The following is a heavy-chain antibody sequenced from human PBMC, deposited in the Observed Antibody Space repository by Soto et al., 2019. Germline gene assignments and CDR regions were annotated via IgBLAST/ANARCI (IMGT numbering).Heavy chain of an antibody. J-gene: IGHJ6*02. V-gene: IGHV2-70*01. Sequence: SGPTLVNPTQTLTLTCTFSGFSLSTSGMCVSWIRQPLGKALEWLALIDWDDDKYYSTSLKTKLTISKDTSKNQVVLTMTNMDPVDTATYYCARTLNYYDSSGYAADYYYGMDVWGQGTTVTVSS. CDR1: GFSLSTSGMC. CDR2: IDWDDDK. CDR3: ARTLNYYDSSGYAADYYYGMDV. D-gene: IGHD3-22*01.